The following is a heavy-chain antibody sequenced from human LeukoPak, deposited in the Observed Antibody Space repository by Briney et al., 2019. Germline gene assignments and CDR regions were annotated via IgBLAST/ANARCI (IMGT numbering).Heavy chain of an antibody. Sequence: GGSLRLSCAASGSTFSSYGMHWVRQAPGKGLEWVAVIWYDGSNKYYADSVKGRFTISRDNSKNTLYLQMNSLRAEDTAVYYCARSYYDFWSGYMSSYYMDVWGKGTTVTVSS. D-gene: IGHD3-3*01. J-gene: IGHJ6*03. CDR3: ARSYYDFWSGYMSSYYMDV. CDR1: GSTFSSYG. CDR2: IWYDGSNK. V-gene: IGHV3-33*01.